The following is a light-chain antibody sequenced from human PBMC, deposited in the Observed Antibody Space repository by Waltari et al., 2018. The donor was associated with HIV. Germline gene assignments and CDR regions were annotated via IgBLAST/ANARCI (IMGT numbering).Light chain of an antibody. Sequence: QSALTQSASVSGSPGQSITISCTGTSSDVGSYNLVSCYQHHPGKAPKLMIYEVNKRPSGVSNRFSGSKSGNTASLTISWLQAEDEADYYCCSYAGSSTSVVFGGGTKLTVL. CDR2: EVN. CDR3: CSYAGSSTSVV. CDR1: SSDVGSYNL. J-gene: IGLJ2*01. V-gene: IGLV2-23*02.